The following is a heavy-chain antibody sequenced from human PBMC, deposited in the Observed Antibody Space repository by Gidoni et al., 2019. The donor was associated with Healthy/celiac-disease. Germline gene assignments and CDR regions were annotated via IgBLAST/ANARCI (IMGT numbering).Heavy chain of an antibody. CDR2: IIPILGIA. J-gene: IGHJ4*02. CDR1: GGTFSSYT. Sequence: QVQLVQSGAEVKKPGSSVKVSCKAPGGTFSSYTICWVRQAPGPGLEWMGRIIPILGIANYAQKFQGRVTITADKSTSTAYMELSSLRSEDTAVYYCARDFQTDYFDYWGQGTLVTVSS. CDR3: ARDFQTDYFDY. V-gene: IGHV1-69*08.